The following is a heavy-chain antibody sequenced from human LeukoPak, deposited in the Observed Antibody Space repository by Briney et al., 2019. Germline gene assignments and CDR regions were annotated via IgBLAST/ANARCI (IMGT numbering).Heavy chain of an antibody. Sequence: AGGSLRLSCAVSGFTFSSYAMNWVRQAPGKGLEWVSYISSSSSTIYYADSVKGRFTISRDNAKNSLYLQMNSLRAEDTAVYYCARDSKFWSGYYTLANFDYWGQGTLVTVSS. V-gene: IGHV3-48*01. J-gene: IGHJ4*02. CDR1: GFTFSSYA. CDR2: ISSSSSTI. CDR3: ARDSKFWSGYYTLANFDY. D-gene: IGHD3-3*01.